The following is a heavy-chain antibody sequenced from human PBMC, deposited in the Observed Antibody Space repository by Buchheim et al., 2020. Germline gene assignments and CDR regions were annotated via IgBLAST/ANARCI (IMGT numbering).Heavy chain of an antibody. D-gene: IGHD2-2*01. CDR2: ISYDGSNK. V-gene: IGHV3-30*18. CDR1: GFTFKTYG. J-gene: IGHJ6*02. Sequence: QVQLVESGGGVVQPGGSLRLSCAASGFTFKTYGMHWVRQAPGKGLEWVAVISYDGSNKYYADSVKGRFTISRDNSKNTLYLQMNSLRAEDTAVYYCAKDRGYCSSTSCSEYYYYYGMDVWGQGTT. CDR3: AKDRGYCSSTSCSEYYYYYGMDV.